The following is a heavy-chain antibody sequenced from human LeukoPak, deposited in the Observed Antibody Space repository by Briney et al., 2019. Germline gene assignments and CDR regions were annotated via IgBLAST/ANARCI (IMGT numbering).Heavy chain of an antibody. CDR2: IYTSGST. CDR1: GGSISSYY. J-gene: IGHJ5*02. D-gene: IGHD3-22*01. V-gene: IGHV4-4*07. Sequence: SETLSLTCTVSGGSISSYYWSWIRQPAGKGLEWIGRIYTSGSTNYNPSLKSRATMSVDTSKNQFSLKLSSVTAADTAVYYCARDAQYYYDSSDWFDPWGQGTLVTVSS. CDR3: ARDAQYYYDSSDWFDP.